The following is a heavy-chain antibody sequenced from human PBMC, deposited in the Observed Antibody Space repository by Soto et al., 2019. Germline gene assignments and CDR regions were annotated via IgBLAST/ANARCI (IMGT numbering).Heavy chain of an antibody. J-gene: IGHJ4*02. D-gene: IGHD3-16*01. Sequence: QVQLVESGGGVVQPGGSLRLSCAASGFSFSSYGIHWVRQAPGKGLEWVAVVSNEGSIQYYADSVKGRFTISRDNSENTVCMQMNSLRSEDTAVYDCAKEGGTLGTSASYGFDYWGQGSRVTVSS. CDR1: GFSFSSYG. V-gene: IGHV3-30*18. CDR3: AKEGGTLGTSASYGFDY. CDR2: VSNEGSIQ.